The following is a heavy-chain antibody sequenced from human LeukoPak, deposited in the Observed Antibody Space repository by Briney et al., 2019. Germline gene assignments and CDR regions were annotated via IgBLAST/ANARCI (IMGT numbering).Heavy chain of an antibody. CDR2: INHSGST. J-gene: IGHJ5*02. CDR3: APRGDIEHSYGYGKWFDP. V-gene: IGHV4-34*01. D-gene: IGHD5-18*01. Sequence: SETLSLTCAVYGGSFSGYYWSWIRQHPGKGLEWIGEINHSGSTNYNASLKSRVTISVDTSKNQFSLRLSSVTAADTAVYYCAPRGDIEHSYGYGKWFDPWGQGTRVTVSS. CDR1: GGSFSGYY.